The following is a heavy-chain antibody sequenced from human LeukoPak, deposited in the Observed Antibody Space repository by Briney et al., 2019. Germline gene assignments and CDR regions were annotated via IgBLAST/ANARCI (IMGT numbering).Heavy chain of an antibody. D-gene: IGHD5-24*01. CDR1: GDSISKGDYY. J-gene: IGHJ4*02. Sequence: PSETLSLTCTVSGDSISKGDYYWGWVRHSPGKGLGWLGSIYSSGSTYYNPSLKRRVTLSMDTSKNQLSLKVSSVTVADTALYYCARHPRRHAYSNFDSWGQGILVTVSS. V-gene: IGHV4-39*01. CDR2: IYSSGST. CDR3: ARHPRRHAYSNFDS.